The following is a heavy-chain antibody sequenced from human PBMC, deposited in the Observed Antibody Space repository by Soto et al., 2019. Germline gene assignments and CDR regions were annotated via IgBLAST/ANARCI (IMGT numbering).Heavy chain of an antibody. CDR3: AGNWNDGDDYFDY. CDR1: GYTFTGYY. D-gene: IGHD1-1*01. CDR2: INPNSGGT. J-gene: IGHJ4*02. Sequence: ASVKVSCKASGYTFTGYYMHWVRQAPGQGFEWVGWINPNSGGTNYAQKFQGRVTMTRDTSISTVYMELSRLRSDDTAVYYCAGNWNDGDDYFDYWGQGTLVTVSS. V-gene: IGHV1-2*02.